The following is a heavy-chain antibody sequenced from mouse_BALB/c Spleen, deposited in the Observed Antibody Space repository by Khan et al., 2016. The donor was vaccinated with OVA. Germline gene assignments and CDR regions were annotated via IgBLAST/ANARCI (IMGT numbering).Heavy chain of an antibody. J-gene: IGHJ4*01. CDR1: GYTFTSHT. CDR2: INPRSGYS. D-gene: IGHD2-14*01. Sequence: QVQLKQSGAELARPGASVKMSCKASGYTFTSHTMHWVKQSPGQGLEWIGYINPRSGYSNYNQKFNDKAILTADKSSSTAYMQLSSLTSEASADDYCARRTTGYAMDYWGQGTSVTVSS. CDR3: ARRTTGYAMDY. V-gene: IGHV1-4*01.